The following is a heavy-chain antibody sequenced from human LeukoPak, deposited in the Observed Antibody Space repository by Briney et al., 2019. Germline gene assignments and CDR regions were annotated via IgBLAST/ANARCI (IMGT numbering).Heavy chain of an antibody. CDR2: IYYSGST. D-gene: IGHD6-19*01. V-gene: IGHV4-30-4*01. Sequence: PSETLSLTCTVSGGSISSGDYYWSWIRQPPGKGLEWVGYIYYSGSTYYNPSLKSRVTISVDTSKNQFSLKLSSVTAADTAVYYCARHQEGSGWSDAFDIWGQGTMVTVSS. CDR3: ARHQEGSGWSDAFDI. CDR1: GGSISSGDYY. J-gene: IGHJ3*02.